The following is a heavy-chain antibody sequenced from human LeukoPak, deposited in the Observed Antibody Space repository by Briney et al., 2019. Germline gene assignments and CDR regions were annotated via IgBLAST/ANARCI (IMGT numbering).Heavy chain of an antibody. J-gene: IGHJ4*02. CDR2: IIPIFGTA. CDR3: ARDGDYGSGSYYRGFFDY. Sequence: SVKVSCKASGGTFSSYAISWVRQAPGQGLEWMGGIIPIFGTANYAQKFQGRVTITADESTSTAYMELSSLRSEDTAVYYCARDGDYGSGSYYRGFFDYWGQGTQVTVSS. V-gene: IGHV1-69*13. CDR1: GGTFSSYA. D-gene: IGHD3-10*01.